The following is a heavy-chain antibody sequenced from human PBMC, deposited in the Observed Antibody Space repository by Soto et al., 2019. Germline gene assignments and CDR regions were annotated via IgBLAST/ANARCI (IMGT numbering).Heavy chain of an antibody. J-gene: IGHJ3*02. Sequence: ASVKVSCKASGYTFTSYGISGVRQAPGQGLEWMGWISAYNGNTNYAQKLQGRVTMTTDTSTSTAYMELRSLRSDDTAVYYCARDPYIAAAAPDAFDIWGQGTMVTVSS. CDR2: ISAYNGNT. D-gene: IGHD6-13*01. CDR1: GYTFTSYG. V-gene: IGHV1-18*01. CDR3: ARDPYIAAAAPDAFDI.